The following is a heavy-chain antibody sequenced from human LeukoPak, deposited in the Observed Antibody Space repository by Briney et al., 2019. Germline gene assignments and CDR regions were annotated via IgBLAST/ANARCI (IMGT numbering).Heavy chain of an antibody. Sequence: SGGSLRLSCAASGFAFNTYGMHWVRQAPGKGLEWVANIKQDGNEKNYVDSVKGRFTISRDNAKNSLFLQMNSLRAEDTAVYYCARGGATGYFLYWGQGTLVTVSS. J-gene: IGHJ4*02. CDR3: ARGGATGYFLY. CDR2: IKQDGNEK. CDR1: GFAFNTYG. V-gene: IGHV3-7*01. D-gene: IGHD3-9*01.